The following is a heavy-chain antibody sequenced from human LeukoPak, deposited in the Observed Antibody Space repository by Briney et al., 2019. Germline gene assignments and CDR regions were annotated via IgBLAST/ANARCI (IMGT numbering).Heavy chain of an antibody. CDR2: TFPRDSDT. Sequence: GESLKISCKTSGFNFTIFWIGWVRQRPGKGLEWMGITFPRDSDTRYSPSFQGQVTISVDKSTSTAYLQWSSLKASDTAVYYCARQSVLATDYWGQGTLVTVSS. J-gene: IGHJ4*02. V-gene: IGHV5-51*01. CDR1: GFNFTIFW. D-gene: IGHD5-24*01. CDR3: ARQSVLATDY.